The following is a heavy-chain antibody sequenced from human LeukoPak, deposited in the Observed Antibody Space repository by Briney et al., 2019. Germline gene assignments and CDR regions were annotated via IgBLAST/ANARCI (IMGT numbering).Heavy chain of an antibody. J-gene: IGHJ3*01. Sequence: GGSLRLSCAASGFTFDDYAMHWVRQAPGKGLEWVSGISWNSGNIGYGDSVKGRFTISRDNAKNSLYLQMNSLRAEDMALYYCAKVMVAADTKQFDDAFDVWGQGTMVTVSS. V-gene: IGHV3-9*03. CDR3: AKVMVAADTKQFDDAFDV. CDR2: ISWNSGNI. D-gene: IGHD6-13*01. CDR1: GFTFDDYA.